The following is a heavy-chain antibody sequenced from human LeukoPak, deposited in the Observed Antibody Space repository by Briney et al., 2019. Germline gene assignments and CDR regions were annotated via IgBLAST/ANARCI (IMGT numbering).Heavy chain of an antibody. CDR3: ARWAQPYHYYYMDV. CDR1: GYTFTSYD. CDR2: MNPNSGNT. J-gene: IGHJ6*03. V-gene: IGHV1-8*01. Sequence: GASVKVSCKASGYTFTSYDINWVRQATGQGLEWMGWMNPNSGNTGYAQKFQGRVTMTRNTSISTAYMELSSLRSDDTAVYYCARWAQPYHYYYMDVWGKGTTVTISS.